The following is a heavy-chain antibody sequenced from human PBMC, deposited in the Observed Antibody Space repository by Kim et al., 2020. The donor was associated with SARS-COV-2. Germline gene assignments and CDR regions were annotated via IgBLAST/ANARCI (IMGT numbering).Heavy chain of an antibody. D-gene: IGHD2-2*01. Sequence: GRSLRLSCAASGFTFSSYGMHWVRQAPGKGLEWVAVISYDGSNKYYADSVKGRFTISRDNSKNTLYLQMNSLRAEDTAVYYCAKLAYCSSTSCYFYGMDVWGQGTTVTVSS. CDR3: AKLAYCSSTSCYFYGMDV. CDR1: GFTFSSYG. CDR2: ISYDGSNK. V-gene: IGHV3-30*18. J-gene: IGHJ6*02.